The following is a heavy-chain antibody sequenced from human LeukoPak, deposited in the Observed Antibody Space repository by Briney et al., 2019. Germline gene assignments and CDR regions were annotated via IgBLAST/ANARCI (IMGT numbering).Heavy chain of an antibody. J-gene: IGHJ4*02. CDR3: ASSLLWFGESLYYFDY. V-gene: IGHV4-59*01. CDR2: IYYSGST. CDR1: GGSISSYY. Sequence: PSETLSLTCTVSGGSISSYYWSWIRQPPGKGLEWIGYIYYSGSTNYNPSLKSRVTISVDTSKNQFSLKLSSVTAADTAVYYCASSLLWFGESLYYFDYWGQGTLVTASS. D-gene: IGHD3-10*01.